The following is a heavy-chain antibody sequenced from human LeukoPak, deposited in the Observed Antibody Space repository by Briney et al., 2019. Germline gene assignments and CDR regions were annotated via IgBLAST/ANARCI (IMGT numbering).Heavy chain of an antibody. J-gene: IGHJ6*02. V-gene: IGHV1-69*04. Sequence: GASVKVSCKASGGTFSSYAISWVRQAPGQGLEWMGRIIPILGIANYAQKFQGRVTITADKSTSTAYMELSSLRSEDTAVYYCARNLPNDIVVVPAAIRQVGGMDVWGQGTTVTVSS. CDR1: GGTFSSYA. D-gene: IGHD2-2*02. CDR2: IIPILGIA. CDR3: ARNLPNDIVVVPAAIRQVGGMDV.